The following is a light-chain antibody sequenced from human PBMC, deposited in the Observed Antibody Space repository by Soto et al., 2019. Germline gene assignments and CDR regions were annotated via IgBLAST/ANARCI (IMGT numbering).Light chain of an antibody. CDR2: TAS. J-gene: IGKJ3*01. V-gene: IGKV1-27*01. Sequence: DIQMTQSPSSLSASVGDRITITCRASQGISNYLAWYQQKPGKVPKLLIYTASTLQTGVPSRFSGSGSETDFTLTISSLQPEDVATYYCQKYNSAPLAFGPGTKVDIK. CDR1: QGISNY. CDR3: QKYNSAPLA.